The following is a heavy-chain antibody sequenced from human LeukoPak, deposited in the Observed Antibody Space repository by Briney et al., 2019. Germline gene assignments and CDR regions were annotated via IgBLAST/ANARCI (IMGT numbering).Heavy chain of an antibody. Sequence: PSETLSLTCTVSGGCISSYYWSWIRQPPGKGLEWIGYIYYSGSTNYNPSLKSRVTISVDTSKNQFSLKLSSVTAADTAVYYCASQAVAGTPFDYWGQGTLVTVSS. V-gene: IGHV4-59*08. CDR3: ASQAVAGTPFDY. D-gene: IGHD6-19*01. CDR2: IYYSGST. J-gene: IGHJ4*02. CDR1: GGCISSYY.